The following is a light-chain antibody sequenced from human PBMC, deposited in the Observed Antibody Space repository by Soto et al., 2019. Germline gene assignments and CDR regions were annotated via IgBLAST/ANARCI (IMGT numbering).Light chain of an antibody. CDR1: PSVRSNF. V-gene: IGKV3-20*01. CDR2: AAS. Sequence: IGLTQSPGTLSLSPGERATVSCRASPSVRSNFLAWYQQKPGQAPRLLIYAASSRATGIPDRFSGGGSGTDFTLTGSRLEPEDFAVYYCQQYGSSPETFGQGTKVEIK. J-gene: IGKJ1*01. CDR3: QQYGSSPET.